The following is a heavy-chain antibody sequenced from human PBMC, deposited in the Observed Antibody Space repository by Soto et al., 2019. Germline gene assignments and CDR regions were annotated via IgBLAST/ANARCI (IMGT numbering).Heavy chain of an antibody. V-gene: IGHV3-30*18. Sequence: QVQLVESGGGVVQPGRSLRLSCAASGFTFSSYGMHWVRQAPGKGLEWVAVISYDGSNKYYADSVKGRFTISRDNSKNTLYLQMNSLRAEETAVYYFAKDLAITMIVVVIGEEGYGMDVWGQGTTVTVSS. CDR3: AKDLAITMIVVVIGEEGYGMDV. D-gene: IGHD3-22*01. J-gene: IGHJ6*02. CDR2: ISYDGSNK. CDR1: GFTFSSYG.